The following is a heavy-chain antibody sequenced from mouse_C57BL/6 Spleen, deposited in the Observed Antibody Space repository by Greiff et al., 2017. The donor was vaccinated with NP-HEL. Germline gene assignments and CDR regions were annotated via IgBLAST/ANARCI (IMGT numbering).Heavy chain of an antibody. CDR1: GYTFTSYW. J-gene: IGHJ4*01. V-gene: IGHV1-55*01. Sequence: VQLQQSGAELVKPGASVKMSCKASGYTFTSYWVTWVKPRPGPGLEWIGDIYPCSGSTNYNEKVKSKATLTVDTSSSTAYMQLSSLTSEDSAVYYCARNDYDAMDYWGQGTSVTVSS. CDR3: ARNDYDAMDY. CDR2: IYPCSGST.